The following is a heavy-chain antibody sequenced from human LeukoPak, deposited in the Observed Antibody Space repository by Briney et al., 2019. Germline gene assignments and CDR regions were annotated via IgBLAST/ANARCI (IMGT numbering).Heavy chain of an antibody. CDR2: IKQDGGEK. Sequence: GGSLRLSCAASGFPFSSYWMSWVRQAPGKGMEWVANIKQDGGEKFYVDSVKGRFTISRDNAKNSLYLQMNSLRAEDTAVYYCAREDHSNYNYWGQGTLVTVSS. CDR1: GFPFSSYW. J-gene: IGHJ4*02. D-gene: IGHD4-11*01. V-gene: IGHV3-7*01. CDR3: AREDHSNYNY.